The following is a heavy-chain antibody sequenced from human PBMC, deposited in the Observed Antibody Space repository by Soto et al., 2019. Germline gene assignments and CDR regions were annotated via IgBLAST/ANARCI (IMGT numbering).Heavy chain of an antibody. Sequence: QVRLEESGGGVVQPGRSLRLSCAASGFTFPNFALHWIRQAPGEGLEWVAYISSDGTSKYYADSVKGRFTISRDNAKSTLYLQMNSLRPEDTAVYYCTRGPRASSGGTGAYWGKGTLVTVSS. D-gene: IGHD2-2*01. V-gene: IGHV3-30-3*01. CDR3: TRGPRASSGGTGAY. CDR1: GFTFPNFA. CDR2: ISSDGTSK. J-gene: IGHJ1*01.